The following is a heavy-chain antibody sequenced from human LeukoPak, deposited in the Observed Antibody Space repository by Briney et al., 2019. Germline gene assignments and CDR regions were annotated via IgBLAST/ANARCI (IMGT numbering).Heavy chain of an antibody. J-gene: IGHJ4*02. CDR1: GHTFSAYY. CDR3: AREMNYDDYRTSDY. CDR2: INPDSGGT. D-gene: IGHD4-17*01. V-gene: IGHV1-2*02. Sequence: GASVKVSCKASGHTFSAYYMHWVRQAPGQGLEWMGWINPDSGGTNYAQNFQGRVTMTRDTSISTVYMELISLRSDDTAVYYCAREMNYDDYRTSDYWGQGTLVTVSS.